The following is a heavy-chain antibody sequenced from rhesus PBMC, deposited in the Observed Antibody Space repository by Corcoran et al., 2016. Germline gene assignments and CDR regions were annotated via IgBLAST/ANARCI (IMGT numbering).Heavy chain of an antibody. Sequence: QLQLQESGPGLVKPLETLSLTCVVSDGSIINTYWNWIRQPPGKGREGNASIAGSGEGTTYNPSRKSRVTISTEMYKSQCSLKVKSVTAADTAVYYCARSGWTSWDNRFDVWGAGVLVTVSS. CDR1: DGSIINTY. CDR3: ARSGWTSWDNRFDV. CDR2: IAGSGEGT. D-gene: IGHD2-39*02. V-gene: IGHV4-173*01. J-gene: IGHJ5-1*01.